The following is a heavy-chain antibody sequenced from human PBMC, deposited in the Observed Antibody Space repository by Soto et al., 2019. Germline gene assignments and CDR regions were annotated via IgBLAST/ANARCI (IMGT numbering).Heavy chain of an antibody. Sequence: EVQLLESWGGLVQPGGSLRLSCAASGFTFSSYAISWVRQAPGKGLEWVSAISGSGGSTYYADSVKGRFTISRDNSKNTLYLPMNSLRAEDTDVYYCAKDAREVVALIDYWGQGTLATVSS. J-gene: IGHJ4*02. CDR1: GFTFSSYA. V-gene: IGHV3-23*01. D-gene: IGHD2-15*01. CDR2: ISGSGGST. CDR3: AKDAREVVALIDY.